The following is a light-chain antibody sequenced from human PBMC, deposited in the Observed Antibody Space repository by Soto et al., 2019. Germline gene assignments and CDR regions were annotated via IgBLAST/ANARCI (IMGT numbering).Light chain of an antibody. V-gene: IGKV1-5*03. Sequence: DIQMTQSPSTLSAYVGERVTITCRASQSISPWLAWYLKKPGKDPHLLIYTASNLQTVVPSRFSGSGSGTEFTLTISSLQPDDFATYYCQQYRSRPYTFGQGTKVEIE. CDR3: QQYRSRPYT. J-gene: IGKJ2*01. CDR1: QSISPW. CDR2: TAS.